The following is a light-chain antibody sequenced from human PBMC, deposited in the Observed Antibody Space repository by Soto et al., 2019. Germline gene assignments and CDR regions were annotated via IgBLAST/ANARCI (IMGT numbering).Light chain of an antibody. CDR1: SSDVGNYNL. J-gene: IGLJ1*01. CDR3: CSYAGGSPLGV. Sequence: QSVLTQPPSVSGSPGQSITISCTGTSSDVGNYNLVSWYQQHPGKAPKLMIYEASKRPSGVSNRFSASKSGITASLTISGLQAEDEADYYCCSYAGGSPLGVFGTGTKVTVL. CDR2: EAS. V-gene: IGLV2-23*02.